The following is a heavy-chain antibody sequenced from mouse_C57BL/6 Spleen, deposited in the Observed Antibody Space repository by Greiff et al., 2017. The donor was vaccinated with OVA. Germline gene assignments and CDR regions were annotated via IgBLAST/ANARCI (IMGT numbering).Heavy chain of an antibody. D-gene: IGHD1-1*01. Sequence: EVQLQQPGPELVKPGASVKMSCKASGYTFTDYYMHWVKQSPGQSLEWIGNINPNNGGTSYNQKFKGKATLTVDKSSSTAYMELRSLTSEESAVYYCARGRDYYEFGFAYWGQGTLVTVSA. CDR2: INPNNGGT. V-gene: IGHV1-22*01. CDR1: GYTFTDYY. CDR3: ARGRDYYEFGFAY. J-gene: IGHJ3*01.